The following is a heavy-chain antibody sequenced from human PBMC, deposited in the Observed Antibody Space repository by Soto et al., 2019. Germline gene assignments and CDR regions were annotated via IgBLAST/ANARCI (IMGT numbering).Heavy chain of an antibody. CDR1: EFTFSKSA. CDR3: ANLPWGPAGY. V-gene: IGHV3-23*01. D-gene: IGHD7-27*01. CDR2: ISAGGGST. Sequence: PGGSLRLSCVGSEFTFSKSAMTWVRQAPGKGLEWVATISAGGGSTYYADSVRGRFTISRDNSKNILYLQMYWLRAEDTAVYYCANLPWGPAGYWGQGTMVTVSS. J-gene: IGHJ4*02.